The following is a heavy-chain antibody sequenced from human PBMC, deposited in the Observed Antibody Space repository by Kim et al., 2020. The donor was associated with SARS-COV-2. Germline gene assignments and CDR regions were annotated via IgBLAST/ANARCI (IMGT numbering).Heavy chain of an antibody. V-gene: IGHV3-43*01. D-gene: IGHD3-22*01. J-gene: IGHJ4*02. CDR3: ARFYDSSGYGEDY. Sequence: YADSVKGRFTISRDNSKNSLYLQMNSLRTEDTALYYCARFYDSSGYGEDYWGQGTLVTVSS.